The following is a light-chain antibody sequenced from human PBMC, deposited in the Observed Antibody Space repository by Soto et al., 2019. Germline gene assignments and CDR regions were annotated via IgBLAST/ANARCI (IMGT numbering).Light chain of an antibody. CDR1: QSISTY. V-gene: IGKV1-39*01. Sequence: DIQMTQSPSSLSAYVGDRVTITCRASQSISTYLNWYQQKPGKAPMLLIYAASNLQSGVPSRISGSGSGTDFTLTISSLQPEDFATYYCQQTYSTLSRTFGGGTQLEIK. CDR3: QQTYSTLSRT. J-gene: IGKJ4*01. CDR2: AAS.